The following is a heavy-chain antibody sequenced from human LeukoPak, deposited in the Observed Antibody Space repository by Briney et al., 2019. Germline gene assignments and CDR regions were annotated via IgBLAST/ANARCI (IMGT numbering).Heavy chain of an antibody. D-gene: IGHD3-22*01. Sequence: AGGSLRLSCAASGFTFSSYDMNWVRQAPGKGLEWVSYISGSTISIHYADSVKGRFTISRGNAKNSLYLQMDSLRAEDTAIYYCARDKWLWDYWGQGTLVTVSS. V-gene: IGHV3-48*03. CDR1: GFTFSSYD. J-gene: IGHJ4*02. CDR2: ISGSTISI. CDR3: ARDKWLWDY.